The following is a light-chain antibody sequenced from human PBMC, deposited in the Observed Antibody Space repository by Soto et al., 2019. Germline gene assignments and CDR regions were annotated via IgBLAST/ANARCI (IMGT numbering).Light chain of an antibody. CDR1: QSISSW. J-gene: IGKJ1*01. CDR3: QQCETLPGT. V-gene: IGKV1-5*01. CDR2: DAS. Sequence: TCRASQSISSWLAWYQQKPGEAPKLLIYDASALPRGVPSRFSVRGCGTKFTRTFACLHGDDFATYYCQQCETLPGTFGPGTKVDIK.